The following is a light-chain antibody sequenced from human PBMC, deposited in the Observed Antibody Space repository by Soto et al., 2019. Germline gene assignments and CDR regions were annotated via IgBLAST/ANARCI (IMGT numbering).Light chain of an antibody. CDR3: QQRYGWPS. CDR2: DTS. CDR1: QTVNGY. Sequence: EIVLTQSPATLSLSLGERATLSCRASQTVNGYLAWYQHKLGQAPRLLIYDTSNRATGVPARFSGSGSGTDFTLTISSLEPEDSAVYYCQQRYGWPSFGQGTKLEIK. J-gene: IGKJ2*01. V-gene: IGKV3-11*01.